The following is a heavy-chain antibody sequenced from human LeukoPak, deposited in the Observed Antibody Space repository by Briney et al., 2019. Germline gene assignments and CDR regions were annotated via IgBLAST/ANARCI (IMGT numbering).Heavy chain of an antibody. D-gene: IGHD3-3*01. J-gene: IGHJ4*02. CDR3: AKGVGYDFWSGYYDY. CDR2: ISWNSGNI. V-gene: IGHV3-9*01. CDR1: GFIFDDYA. Sequence: PGGSLRLSCAASGFIFDDYAMRWVRQVPGKGLEWVSGISWNSGNIGYVDSVKGRFTISRDNVKDSLYLQMNSLRAEDTALYYCAKGVGYDFWSGYYDYWGQGTLVTVSS.